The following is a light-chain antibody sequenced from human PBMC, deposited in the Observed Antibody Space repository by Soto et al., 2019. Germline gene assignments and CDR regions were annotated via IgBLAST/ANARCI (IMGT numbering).Light chain of an antibody. CDR3: QQYGNAPFT. CDR2: GAS. Sequence: EIVLTQSPGTLSFSPGEGATLTCRASQSVSSSYLAWFQQKPGQAPRFLIYGASSRATGIPDRFSGSGSGTDFTLTISRLEPEDFAVYYCQQYGNAPFTFGPGTKVDIK. CDR1: QSVSSSY. J-gene: IGKJ3*01. V-gene: IGKV3-20*01.